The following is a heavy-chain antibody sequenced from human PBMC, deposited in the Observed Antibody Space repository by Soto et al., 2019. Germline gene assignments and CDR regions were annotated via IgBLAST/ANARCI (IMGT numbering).Heavy chain of an antibody. CDR2: IYHSGST. D-gene: IGHD1-7*01. Sequence: PSEPLSLTCGVSGGYISTSNWSSWVRQPPGKGLEWIGEIYHSGSTNYNPSLKSRVTISVDKSKNQLPLKLSSVTAADTAVSYCARPQDWNYGHSASDIWGQGTMVT. V-gene: IGHV4-4*02. CDR1: GGYISTSNW. CDR3: ARPQDWNYGHSASDI. J-gene: IGHJ3*02.